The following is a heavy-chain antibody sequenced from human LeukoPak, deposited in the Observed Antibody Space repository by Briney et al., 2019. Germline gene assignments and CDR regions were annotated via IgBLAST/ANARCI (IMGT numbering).Heavy chain of an antibody. V-gene: IGHV4-34*01. Sequence: PSETLSLTCAVYGGSFSGYYWSWIRQPPGKGLEWIGEINHSGSTNYNPSLKSRVTISVDKSKNQFSLKLSSVTAAYTAMYYCARCRSYYYYYMDVWGKGTTVTVSS. CDR2: INHSGST. CDR3: ARCRSYYYYYMDV. CDR1: GGSFSGYY. D-gene: IGHD2-15*01. J-gene: IGHJ6*03.